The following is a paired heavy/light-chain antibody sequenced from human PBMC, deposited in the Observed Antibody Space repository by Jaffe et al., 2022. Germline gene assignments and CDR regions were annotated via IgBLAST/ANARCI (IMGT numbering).Heavy chain of an antibody. D-gene: IGHD2-2*01. CDR3: ARSYHGGVDY. CDR1: GFTFSSFS. J-gene: IGHJ4*02. Sequence: EVQLVESGGGLVQPGGSLRLSCAASGFTFSSFSMNWVRQAPGKGLEWISYISSSSSTISYADSVEGRFTISRDNAKNSLYLQMNSLRAEDTALYYCARSYHGGVDYWGQGTLVTVSS. CDR2: ISSSSSTI. V-gene: IGHV3-48*01.
Light chain of an antibody. CDR2: EVS. CDR1: SSDVGGYNY. J-gene: IGLJ1*01. CDR3: SSYAGSNNYV. V-gene: IGLV2-8*01. Sequence: QSALTQPPSASGSPGQSVSISCTGTSSDVGGYNYVSWYQQHPGKAPKVMIYEVSKRPSGVPDRFSGFKSGNTASLTVSGLQAEDEADYYCSSYAGSNNYVFGTGTKVTVL.